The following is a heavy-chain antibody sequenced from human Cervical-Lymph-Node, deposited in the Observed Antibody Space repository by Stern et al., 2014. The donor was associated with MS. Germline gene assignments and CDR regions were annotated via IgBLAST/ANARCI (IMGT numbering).Heavy chain of an antibody. CDR1: GFNFDSYG. CDR3: AKGPGNSRPYFDS. Sequence: VQLVESGGGVVQPGRSLRLSCAASGFNFDSYGMYWVRQAPGKGLGWVAVTSYDGSNRNYGDSVKGRFTISRDSSKNTVFLQMNSLRAEDTAMYYCAKGPGNSRPYFDSWGQGTLVTVSS. V-gene: IGHV3-30*18. J-gene: IGHJ4*02. D-gene: IGHD1-1*01. CDR2: TSYDGSNR.